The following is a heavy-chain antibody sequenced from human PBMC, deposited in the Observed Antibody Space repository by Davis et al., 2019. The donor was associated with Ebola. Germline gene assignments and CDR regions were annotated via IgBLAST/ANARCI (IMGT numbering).Heavy chain of an antibody. Sequence: SVKVSCKASGYTFTGYYMHWVRQAPGQGLEWMGRIIPILGIANYAQKFQGRVTITADKSTSTAYMELSSLRSEDTAVYYCAREGREGNWNPLDYWGQGTLVTVSS. V-gene: IGHV1-69*04. CDR1: GYTFTGYY. J-gene: IGHJ4*02. CDR2: IIPILGIA. CDR3: AREGREGNWNPLDY. D-gene: IGHD1-1*01.